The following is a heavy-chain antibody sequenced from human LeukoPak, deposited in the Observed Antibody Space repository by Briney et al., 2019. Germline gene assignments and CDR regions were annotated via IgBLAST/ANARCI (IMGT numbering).Heavy chain of an antibody. CDR3: ALSGFGELFIDY. Sequence: GGSLRLSFAASGFTFSSHAMNWVRQAPGKGLEWVSVISGSGGFTYYADSVKGRFTISRDNSRNTLYLQMNSLRAEDTAVYYCALSGFGELFIDYWGQGTLVTVSS. CDR2: ISGSGGFT. CDR1: GFTFSSHA. J-gene: IGHJ4*02. V-gene: IGHV3-23*01. D-gene: IGHD3-10*01.